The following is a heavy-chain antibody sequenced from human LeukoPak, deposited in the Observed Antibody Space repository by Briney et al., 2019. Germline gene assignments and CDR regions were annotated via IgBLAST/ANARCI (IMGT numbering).Heavy chain of an antibody. Sequence: GESLKISCKGSGYSFTSYWIGWVRQMPGKGLEWMGIIYPGDSDTRYSPSFQGQVTISADKSFSTAYLQWSSLKASDTAMYYCARQEGKYYDILTGYYNLYYFDYWGQGTLVTVSS. V-gene: IGHV5-51*01. CDR3: ARQEGKYYDILTGYYNLYYFDY. CDR1: GYSFTSYW. D-gene: IGHD3-9*01. J-gene: IGHJ4*02. CDR2: IYPGDSDT.